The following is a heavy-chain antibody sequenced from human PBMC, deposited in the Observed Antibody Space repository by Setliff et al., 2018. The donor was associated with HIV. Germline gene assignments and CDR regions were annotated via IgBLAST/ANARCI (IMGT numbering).Heavy chain of an antibody. CDR1: GYTFTTYY. D-gene: IGHD3-22*01. V-gene: IGHV1-46*01. CDR3: ARGHYDSSGYLYYFDF. CDR2: INPGGGNT. Sequence: ASVKVSCKASGYTFTTYYIHWVRRAPGQGLEWLAVINPGGGNTNYAQKFQGRVTVTRDTSTSTVYMELSSLTSDDTAVYYCARGHYDSSGYLYYFDFWGQGTLVTVSS. J-gene: IGHJ4*02.